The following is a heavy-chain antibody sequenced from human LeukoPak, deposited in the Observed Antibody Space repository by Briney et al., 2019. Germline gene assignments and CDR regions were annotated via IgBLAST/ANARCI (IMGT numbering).Heavy chain of an antibody. D-gene: IGHD2-15*01. J-gene: IGHJ4*02. V-gene: IGHV1-69*04. CDR3: ARDVSPVVVVAATRVFDY. Sequence: ASVKVSCKASGGTFSSYAISWVRQAPGQGLEWMGRIIPILGIANYVQKFQGRVTITADKSTSTAYMELSSLRSEDTAVYYCARDVSPVVVVAATRVFDYWGQGTLVTVSS. CDR2: IIPILGIA. CDR1: GGTFSSYA.